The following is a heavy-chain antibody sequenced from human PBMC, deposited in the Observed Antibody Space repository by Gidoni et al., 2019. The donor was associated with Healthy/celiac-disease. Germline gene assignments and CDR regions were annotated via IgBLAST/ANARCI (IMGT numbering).Heavy chain of an antibody. V-gene: IGHV3-49*03. J-gene: IGHJ6*03. CDR3: TRVEDSYGYFLGYYYYMDV. CDR1: GFTFGDYA. Sequence: EVQLVESGGGLVQPGRSLRLSCTASGFTFGDYAMSWFRQAPGKGLGWVGFIRSKAYGGTTEYAASVKGRFTISRDDSKSIAYLQMNSLKTEDTAVYYCTRVEDSYGYFLGYYYYMDVWGKGTTVTVSS. CDR2: IRSKAYGGTT. D-gene: IGHD5-18*01.